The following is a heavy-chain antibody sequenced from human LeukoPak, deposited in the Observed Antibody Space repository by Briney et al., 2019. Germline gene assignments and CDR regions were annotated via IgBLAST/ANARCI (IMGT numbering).Heavy chain of an antibody. CDR1: GYSISSSNW. Sequence: SDTLSLTCAVSGYSISSSNWWGWIRQPPGKGLEWIGYIFYSGSAYYNPSLKSRVTMSIDTSKNQLSLKLNSVTAVDTAVYYCARTALDTTTYFHYWGQGTLVTVSS. CDR3: ARTALDTTTYFHY. J-gene: IGHJ4*02. CDR2: IFYSGSA. D-gene: IGHD5-18*01. V-gene: IGHV4-28*01.